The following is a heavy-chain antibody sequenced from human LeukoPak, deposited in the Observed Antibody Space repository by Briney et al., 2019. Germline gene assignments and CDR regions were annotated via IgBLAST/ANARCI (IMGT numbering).Heavy chain of an antibody. CDR3: LHYRSGWH. D-gene: IGHD6-19*01. CDR2: IGNKADGGTT. J-gene: IGHJ4*02. V-gene: IGHV3-15*04. Sequence: GALRLSCAVSGLKFSDAWMNWARQAPGKGLEWVGRIGNKADGGTTVYAAPVKGRFTISRDDSKNTVYLQMNRLKTEDTAVYYCLHYRSGWHWGQGTLVTVSS. CDR1: GLKFSDAW.